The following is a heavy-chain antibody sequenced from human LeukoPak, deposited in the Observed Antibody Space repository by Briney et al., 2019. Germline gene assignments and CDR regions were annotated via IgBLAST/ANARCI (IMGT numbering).Heavy chain of an antibody. CDR1: GFTFSSYS. CDR2: ISSSSSYI. V-gene: IGHV3-21*04. Sequence: GGSLRLSCAASGFTFSSYSMNWVRQAPGKGLEWVSSISSSSSYIYYADSVKGRFTISRDNAKNSLYLQMNSLRAEDTAVYYCAKGYSSSWLLDWFDPWGQGTLVTVSS. J-gene: IGHJ5*02. CDR3: AKGYSSSWLLDWFDP. D-gene: IGHD6-13*01.